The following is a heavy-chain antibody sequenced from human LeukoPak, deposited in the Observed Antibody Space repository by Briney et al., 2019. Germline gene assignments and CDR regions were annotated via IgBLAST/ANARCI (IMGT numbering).Heavy chain of an antibody. D-gene: IGHD2/OR15-2a*01. CDR2: INRDGSTT. J-gene: IGHJ6*02. Sequence: GGSLRLSCAVSGLTFSDTWMHWVRQAPGKGLVWVSGINRDGSTTTYADSVKGRFTVSRDNAKNTLYLQMNSLRAEDTAVYYCARGNYYGMDVWGQGTTVTVSS. V-gene: IGHV3-74*03. CDR1: GLTFSDTW. CDR3: ARGNYYGMDV.